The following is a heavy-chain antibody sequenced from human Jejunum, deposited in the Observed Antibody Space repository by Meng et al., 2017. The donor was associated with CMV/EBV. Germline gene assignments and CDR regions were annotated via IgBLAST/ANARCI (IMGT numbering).Heavy chain of an antibody. CDR1: GFTFSSYA. D-gene: IGHD5-18*01. CDR3: ARGGWRFSFGSFDY. J-gene: IGHJ4*02. CDR2: IGSSGRTI. V-gene: IGHV3-48*04. Sequence: GFTFSSYAMNWVRQAPGKGLEWVSYIGSSGRTIYFAHSVRGRFTISRDNAKNSLYLQMNSLTGEDTAMYYCARGGWRFSFGSFDYWGQGALVTVSS.